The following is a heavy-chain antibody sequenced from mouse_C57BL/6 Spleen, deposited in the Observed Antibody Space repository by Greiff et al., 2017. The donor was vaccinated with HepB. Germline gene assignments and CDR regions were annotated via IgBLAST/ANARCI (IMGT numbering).Heavy chain of an antibody. CDR2: IWRGGST. J-gene: IGHJ3*01. Sequence: VKLVESGPGLVQPSQSLSITCTVSGFSLTSYGVHWVRQSPGKGLEWLGVIWRGGSTDYNAAFMSRLSITKDNSKSQVFFKMNSLQADDTAIYYCAKNSYGNPSFAYWGQGTLVTVSA. V-gene: IGHV2-5*01. CDR1: GFSLTSYG. CDR3: AKNSYGNPSFAY. D-gene: IGHD2-1*01.